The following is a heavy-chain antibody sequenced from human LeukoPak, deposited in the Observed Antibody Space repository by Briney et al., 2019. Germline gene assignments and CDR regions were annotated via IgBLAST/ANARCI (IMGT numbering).Heavy chain of an antibody. J-gene: IGHJ4*02. D-gene: IGHD6-19*01. V-gene: IGHV4-4*07. CDR1: GASISTYY. Sequence: SETLSLTCTVSGASISTYYWSWIRQPAGKGLEWIGRISASGSTNYNPSLKSRVTISVGNSNNQFSLRLSSATAADTAVYYCARDRGVTVPGRRLDYWGQGTLVTVSS. CDR2: ISASGST. CDR3: ARDRGVTVPGRRLDY.